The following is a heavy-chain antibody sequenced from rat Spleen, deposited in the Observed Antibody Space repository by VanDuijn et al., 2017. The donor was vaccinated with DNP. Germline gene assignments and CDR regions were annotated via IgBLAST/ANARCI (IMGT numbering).Heavy chain of an antibody. CDR1: GFTFSDYY. V-gene: IGHV5-25*01. CDR3: TSNPHIRTTAPSVWHPPYSESYYV. J-gene: IGHJ4*01. CDR2: ISIGGGNT. D-gene: IGHD1-11*01. Sequence: EVQLVESGGGLVQPGRSMKLSCAALGFTFSDYYMAWVRQAPTKGLEWVASISIGGGNTYYRDSVKGRFTISRDNAKSTLYLQMNSLKSEDTATYYCTSNPHIRTTAPSVWHPPYSESYYV.